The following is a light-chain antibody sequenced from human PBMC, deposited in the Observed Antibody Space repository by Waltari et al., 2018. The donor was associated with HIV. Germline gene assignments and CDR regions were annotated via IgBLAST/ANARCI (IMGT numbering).Light chain of an antibody. Sequence: QAALTKPPPAAGSPGQPVTTSCRGTSSDVGGDNYDSRYQQHPGKAPKLMFYEVSKRPSGVPDRFSGSKSGNTASLTVSGLQAEDEADYCCSSYAGSNNLVVFGGGTKLTVL. CDR3: SSYAGSNNLVV. J-gene: IGLJ2*01. CDR1: SSDVGGDNY. V-gene: IGLV2-8*01. CDR2: EVS.